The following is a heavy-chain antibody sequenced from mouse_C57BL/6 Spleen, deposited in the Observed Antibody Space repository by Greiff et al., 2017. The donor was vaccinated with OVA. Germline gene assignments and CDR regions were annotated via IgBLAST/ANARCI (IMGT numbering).Heavy chain of an antibody. CDR3: ARSSGYYGCGFVY. D-gene: IGHD1-1*01. V-gene: IGHV1-9*01. Sequence: QVHLKQSGAELMKPGASVKLSCKATGYTFTGYWIAWVKQRPGHGLEWIGEILPGSGSTNYNEKFKGKATFTADTSSNTAYMQLSSLTAEDSAIYYCARSSGYYGCGFVYWGQGTPLTVSA. J-gene: IGHJ2*01. CDR2: ILPGSGST. CDR1: GYTFTGYW.